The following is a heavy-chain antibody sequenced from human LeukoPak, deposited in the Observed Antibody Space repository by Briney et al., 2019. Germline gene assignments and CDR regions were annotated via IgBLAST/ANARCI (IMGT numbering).Heavy chain of an antibody. Sequence: GGSLRLSCAASGFTFSIYWMHWVRQAPGKGLVWVSRINSDGSSTSYADSVKGRFTISRDNAKNTLYLQMNSLRAEDTAVYYCARGDIVVVPAAHYYYMDVWGKGTTVTVSS. CDR2: INSDGSST. CDR3: ARGDIVVVPAAHYYYMDV. V-gene: IGHV3-74*01. D-gene: IGHD2-2*01. J-gene: IGHJ6*03. CDR1: GFTFSIYW.